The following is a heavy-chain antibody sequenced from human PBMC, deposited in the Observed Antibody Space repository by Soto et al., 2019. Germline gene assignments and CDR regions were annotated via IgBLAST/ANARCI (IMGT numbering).Heavy chain of an antibody. CDR3: ARQPDYNILTGYLYYFDY. CDR1: GYSFSIYW. V-gene: IGHV5-51*01. Sequence: GESLKISCNGAGYSFSIYWIGWVRQMPGEGLEWMGFVYPGDSDTRYSPSFQGHVTISVDKSISTAYLQWSSLRASDTAMYYCARQPDYNILTGYLYYFDYWGQGTLVTSPQ. J-gene: IGHJ4*02. CDR2: VYPGDSDT. D-gene: IGHD3-9*01.